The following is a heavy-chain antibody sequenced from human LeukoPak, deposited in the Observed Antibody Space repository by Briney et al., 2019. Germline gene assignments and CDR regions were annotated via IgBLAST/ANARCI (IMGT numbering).Heavy chain of an antibody. CDR3: ANSRRWLQCPPFDS. J-gene: IGHJ4*02. V-gene: IGHV4-59*01. CDR2: IYSSGNT. D-gene: IGHD5-24*01. Sequence: SETLSLTCTVSRGSTSNYYWSWIRQPPGKGLEWIGYIYSSGNTKYNPSLKSRVTISIDTSKNQFSLNLTSVTAADTAVYYCANSRRWLQCPPFDSWGQGNLVTVSS. CDR1: RGSTSNYY.